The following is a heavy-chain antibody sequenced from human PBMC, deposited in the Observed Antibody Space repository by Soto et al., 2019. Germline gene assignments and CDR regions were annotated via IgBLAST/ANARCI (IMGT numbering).Heavy chain of an antibody. J-gene: IGHJ6*02. CDR1: GGTFSIYA. V-gene: IGHV1-69*13. Sequence: SGKVSCKASGGTFSIYAISWVLQSPVQWLEWMGGIIPIFGTANYAQKFQGRVTITADESTSTAYMELSSLRSEDTAVYYCATDHLRITTNTPPIYYGMDVWGQGTTVTVSS. D-gene: IGHD3-3*01. CDR2: IIPIFGTA. CDR3: ATDHLRITTNTPPIYYGMDV.